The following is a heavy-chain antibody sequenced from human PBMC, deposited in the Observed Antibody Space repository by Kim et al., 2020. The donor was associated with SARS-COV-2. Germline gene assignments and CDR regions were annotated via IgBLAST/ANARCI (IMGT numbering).Heavy chain of an antibody. J-gene: IGHJ4*02. CDR3: ARVGYYGDYAIDY. Sequence: SETLSLTCAVYGGSFSGYYWSWIRQPPGKGLEWIGEITHSGSTNYNPSLKSRVTISIDTSKNQFSLKLSSVTAADTAVYYCARVGYYGDYAIDYWGQGTL. CDR1: GGSFSGYY. CDR2: ITHSGST. D-gene: IGHD4-17*01. V-gene: IGHV4-34*01.